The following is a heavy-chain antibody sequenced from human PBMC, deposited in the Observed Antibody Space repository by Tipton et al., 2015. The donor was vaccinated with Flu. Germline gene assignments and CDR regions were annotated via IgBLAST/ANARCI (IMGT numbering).Heavy chain of an antibody. V-gene: IGHV4-34*01. D-gene: IGHD4-11*01. CDR3: ARRDYSNYVSDPKSWFDP. CDR2: INHSGST. CDR1: GGSFSGYY. J-gene: IGHJ5*02. Sequence: TLSLTCAVYGGSFSGYYWSWIRQPPGKGLEWIGEINHSGSTNYNPSLKSRVTISIDRSKNQFSLNLFSVTAAGTAVYYCARRDYSNYVSDPKSWFDPWGQGILVTVSS.